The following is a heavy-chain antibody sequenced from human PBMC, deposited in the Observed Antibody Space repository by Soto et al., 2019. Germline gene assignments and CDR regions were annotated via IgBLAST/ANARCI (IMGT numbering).Heavy chain of an antibody. V-gene: IGHV3-30*18. D-gene: IGHD3-10*01. CDR1: GFTFSSFG. J-gene: IGHJ4*02. CDR2: ISYDGIDK. CDR3: AKDLREMATIRPDY. Sequence: QVQLVESGGGVVQPGTSLRLSCAASGFTFSSFGIHWVRQAPGKGLEWVAVISYDGIDKNYGDSVKGRFTISRENSKNMVYRQMNSLRSEDTAVYHCAKDLREMATIRPDYWGQGVLVAVSS.